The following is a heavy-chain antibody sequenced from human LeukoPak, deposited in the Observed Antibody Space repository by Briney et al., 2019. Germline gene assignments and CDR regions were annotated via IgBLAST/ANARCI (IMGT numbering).Heavy chain of an antibody. J-gene: IGHJ6*03. D-gene: IGHD2-2*01. Sequence: SETLSLTCTVSGGSISSGSYYWDWIRQPAGEGLEWIGRIYTSGSTNYNPSLKSRVTISVDTSKNQFSLKLSSVTAADTAVYYCARSSTTDANHYYYYYMDVWGRGTTVTVSS. CDR1: GGSISSGSYY. CDR2: IYTSGST. CDR3: ARSSTTDANHYYYYYMDV. V-gene: IGHV4-61*02.